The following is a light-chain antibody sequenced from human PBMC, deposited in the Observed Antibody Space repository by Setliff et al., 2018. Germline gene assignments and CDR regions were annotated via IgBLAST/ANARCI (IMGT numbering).Light chain of an antibody. J-gene: IGLJ1*01. CDR3: SSYISSSTFV. V-gene: IGLV2-14*01. CDR2: DAS. CDR1: SSDVGGYNY. Sequence: LTQPASVSGSPGQSITISCTGTSSDVGGYNYVSWYQQHPGKAPKLMIYDASKRPSGVSNRFSGSKSGNTASLTISGLQAEDEADYYCSSYISSSTFVFGTGTKVTVL.